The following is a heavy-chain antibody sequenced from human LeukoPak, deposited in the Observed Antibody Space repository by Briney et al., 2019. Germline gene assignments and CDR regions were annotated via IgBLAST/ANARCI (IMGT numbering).Heavy chain of an antibody. CDR1: GYTFTSYG. J-gene: IGHJ6*02. D-gene: IGHD3-3*01. CDR3: ARVFRGYYDFWSGREPYGMNV. Sequence: ASVKVSRKASGYTFTSYGISWVRQAPGQGLEWMGWISAYNGNTNYAQKLQGRVTMTTDTSTSTAYMELRSLRSDDTAVYYCARVFRGYYDFWSGREPYGMNVWGQGTTVTVSS. V-gene: IGHV1-18*01. CDR2: ISAYNGNT.